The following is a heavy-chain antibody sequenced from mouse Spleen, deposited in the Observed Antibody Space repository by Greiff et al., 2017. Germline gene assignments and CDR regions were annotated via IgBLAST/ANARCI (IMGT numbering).Heavy chain of an antibody. V-gene: IGHV2-5-1*01. CDR2: IWRGGST. J-gene: IGHJ4*01. D-gene: IGHD1-1*01. Sequence: QVQLKESGPSLVQPSQSLSITCTVSGFSLTSYGVHWVRQSPGKGLEWLGVIWRGGSTDYNAAFMSRLSITKDNSKSQVFFKMNSLQADDTAIYYCAGGIYDYYAMDYWGQGTSVTVSS. CDR3: AGGIYDYYAMDY. CDR1: GFSLTSYG.